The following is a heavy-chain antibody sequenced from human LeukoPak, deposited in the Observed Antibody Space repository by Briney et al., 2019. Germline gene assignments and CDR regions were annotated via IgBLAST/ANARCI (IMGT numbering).Heavy chain of an antibody. Sequence: SVKVSCKASGGTFSSYAISWVRQAPGQGLEWMGRIIPILGIANYAQKFQGRVTITADKSTSTAYMELSSMRSEDTAVYYCASQYGSGSYYNYYGMDVWGQGTTVTVSS. V-gene: IGHV1-69*04. D-gene: IGHD3-10*01. CDR1: GGTFSSYA. J-gene: IGHJ6*02. CDR3: ASQYGSGSYYNYYGMDV. CDR2: IIPILGIA.